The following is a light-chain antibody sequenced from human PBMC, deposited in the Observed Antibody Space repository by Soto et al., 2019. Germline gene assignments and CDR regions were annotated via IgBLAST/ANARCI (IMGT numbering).Light chain of an antibody. V-gene: IGLV2-23*01. CDR3: CSYAGSTTLYV. CDR1: SSDVGSYNL. CDR2: EAF. J-gene: IGLJ1*01. Sequence: QSVLTQPASVSVSPALSITISCPGTSSDVGSYNLVSWYQQHPGTAPKLMIYEAFKRPSGVSNRFSGSKSGDTASLTISGLQAEDEADYYCCSYAGSTTLYVFGTGTKVTVL.